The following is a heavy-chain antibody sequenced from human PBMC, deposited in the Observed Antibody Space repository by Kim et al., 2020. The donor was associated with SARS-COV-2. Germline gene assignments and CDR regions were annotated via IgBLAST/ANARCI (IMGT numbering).Heavy chain of an antibody. Sequence: SETLSLTCTVSGGSISSSSYYWGWIRQPPGKGLEWIGSIYYSGSTYYNPSLKSRVTISVDTSKNQFSLKLSSVTAADTAVYYCARQGIGSSGWYGPSYYYYGMDVWGQGTTVTVSS. J-gene: IGHJ6*02. CDR2: IYYSGST. D-gene: IGHD6-19*01. V-gene: IGHV4-39*01. CDR3: ARQGIGSSGWYGPSYYYYGMDV. CDR1: GGSISSSSYY.